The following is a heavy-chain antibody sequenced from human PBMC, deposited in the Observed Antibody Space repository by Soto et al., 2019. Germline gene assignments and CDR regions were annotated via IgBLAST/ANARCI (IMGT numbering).Heavy chain of an antibody. J-gene: IGHJ4*02. D-gene: IGHD3-22*01. CDR3: ARGHLYYYDTMDS. Sequence: VQLVESGGGVVQPGRSLRLSCTASGFTFSIYAMHWVRQAPGKGLVWVARINIDGSTTNYADSVKGRFTISRDNAKNTVYLRMNSLRAEDTALYHCARGHLYYYDTMDSWGQGTLVTVSS. CDR2: INIDGSTT. V-gene: IGHV3-74*02. CDR1: GFTFSIYA.